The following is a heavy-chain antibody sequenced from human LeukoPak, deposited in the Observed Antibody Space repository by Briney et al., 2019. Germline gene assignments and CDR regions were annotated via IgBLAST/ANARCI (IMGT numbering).Heavy chain of an antibody. Sequence: SETLSLTCTVSGGSVSGHYWSWIRQPPGKGLEWIGHIHYSGSTNYNAPLKSRVTMSVDTSKNHFSLNLSSVTAADTAVYYCARDIRVVGATIYFDFWGQGTLVTVSS. CDR3: ARDIRVVGATIYFDF. CDR2: IHYSGST. D-gene: IGHD1-26*01. J-gene: IGHJ4*02. CDR1: GGSVSGHY. V-gene: IGHV4-59*02.